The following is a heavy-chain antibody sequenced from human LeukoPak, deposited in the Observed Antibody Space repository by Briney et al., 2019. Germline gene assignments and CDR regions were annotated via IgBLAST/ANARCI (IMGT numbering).Heavy chain of an antibody. CDR3: ARGLSAAYDYNGFDS. CDR2: IYASVTT. D-gene: IGHD5-12*01. J-gene: IGHJ5*01. V-gene: IGHV4-4*07. Sequence: SETLSLTCTVSGGSISGYYWSWIRQPAGKGLEWIGRIYASVTTRYNPSLESRVTMSVDTSKNQFSLKLTSVTAADTAVYFCARGLSAAYDYNGFDSWGQGTLVTVSS. CDR1: GGSISGYY.